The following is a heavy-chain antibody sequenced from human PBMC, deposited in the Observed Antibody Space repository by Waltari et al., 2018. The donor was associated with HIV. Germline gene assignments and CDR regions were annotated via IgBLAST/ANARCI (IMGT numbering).Heavy chain of an antibody. CDR2: ISSSSSYI. D-gene: IGHD3-22*01. V-gene: IGHV3-21*01. Sequence: EVQLVESGGGLVKPGGSLRHSCSMNWVRQATGKGLEWVSSISSSSSYIYYADSVKGRFTISRDNAKNSLYLQMNSLRAEDTAVYYCARFDYDSKVDYWGQGTLVTVSS. CDR3: ARFDYDSKVDY. J-gene: IGHJ4*02.